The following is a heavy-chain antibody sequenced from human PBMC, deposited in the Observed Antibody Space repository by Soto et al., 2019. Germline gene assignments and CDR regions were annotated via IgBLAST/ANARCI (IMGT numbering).Heavy chain of an antibody. CDR2: IYWDDDK. CDR3: AHIVTGCFT. Sequence: QITLKESGPTLVKPTQTLTLTCTISGFSLITSGVGVGWIRQPPGKALEWLALIYWDDDKRYSPSRKSRLTITKASSTTQVVLTMTNMDPVATATYYCAHIVTGCFTWGRGALVTVSS. CDR1: GFSLITSGVG. V-gene: IGHV2-5*02. D-gene: IGHD3-16*01. J-gene: IGHJ5*02.